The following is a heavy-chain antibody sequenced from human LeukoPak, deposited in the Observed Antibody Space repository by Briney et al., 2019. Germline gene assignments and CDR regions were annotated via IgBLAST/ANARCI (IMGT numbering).Heavy chain of an antibody. CDR1: GFTVSGNY. V-gene: IGHV3-66*01. D-gene: IGHD2-2*01. CDR3: ARALPASSHTSFDY. CDR2: IYSDDTT. Sequence: GGSLRLSCAASGFTVSGNYMSWVRQAPGKGLEWVSIIYSDDTTYYADSVKGRFTISRDISKNTLYLQMYSLRAEDTAVFYRARALPASSHTSFDYWGQGALVTVSS. J-gene: IGHJ4*02.